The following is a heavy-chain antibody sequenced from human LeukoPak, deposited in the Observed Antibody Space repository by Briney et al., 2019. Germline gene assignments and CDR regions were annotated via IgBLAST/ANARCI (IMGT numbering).Heavy chain of an antibody. CDR1: GFTFSSYA. J-gene: IGHJ4*02. V-gene: IGHV3-23*01. CDR2: ISGSGGST. Sequence: PGGSLRLSCAASGFTFSSYAMSWVRQAPGKGLELVSAISGSGGSTYYADSVKGRFTISRDNSKNTLYLQMNSLRAEDTAVYYCAKARAYSSGVYFDYWGQGTLVTVSS. D-gene: IGHD6-19*01. CDR3: AKARAYSSGVYFDY.